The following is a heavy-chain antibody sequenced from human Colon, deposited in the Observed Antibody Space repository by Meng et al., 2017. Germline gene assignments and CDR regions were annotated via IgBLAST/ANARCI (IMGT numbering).Heavy chain of an antibody. D-gene: IGHD2-2*01. CDR3: TRRYCSNTSCTNDY. V-gene: IGHV3-48*03. J-gene: IGHJ4*02. CDR1: GFTFSTYE. CDR2: ISSSGSTT. Sequence: GESLKISCAASGFTFSTYEMNWVRQAPGKGLEWVSFISSSGSTTYYADSVKGRFTISRDNAKNSLYLQLNSLRVEDTAVYYCTRRYCSNTSCTNDYWGQGTLVTVSS.